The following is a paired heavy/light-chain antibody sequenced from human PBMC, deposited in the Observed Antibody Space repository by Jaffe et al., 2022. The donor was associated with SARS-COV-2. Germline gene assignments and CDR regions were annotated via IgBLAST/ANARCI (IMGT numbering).Light chain of an antibody. Sequence: QSVLTQPPSVSEAPRQGVTISCSGSSSNIGNNVVNWYQQLPGKAPKLLIYYNHLLPSGVSDRFSGSKSGTSASLAISGLQSEDEADYYCAAWDDSLNAWVFGGGTRLTVL. J-gene: IGLJ3*02. CDR1: SSNIGNNV. CDR3: AAWDDSLNAWV. V-gene: IGLV1-36*01. CDR2: YNH.
Heavy chain of an antibody. Sequence: QVQLQESGPGLVKPSQTLSLTCTVSGGSISSDIYSWNWIRQPAGKGLEWIGRIYASGTTNYNPTLKSRVTISVDTSKSQFSLRLSSVTAADTAVYYCAKDRRYSYSRRYFDYWGQGTLVTVSS. D-gene: IGHD5-18*01. CDR3: AKDRRYSYSRRYFDY. J-gene: IGHJ4*02. CDR1: GGSISSDIYS. V-gene: IGHV4-61*02. CDR2: IYASGTT.